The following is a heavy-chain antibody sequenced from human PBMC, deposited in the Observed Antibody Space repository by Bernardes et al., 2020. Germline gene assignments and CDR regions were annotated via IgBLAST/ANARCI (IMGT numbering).Heavy chain of an antibody. CDR1: GGSISSSY. V-gene: IGHV4-59*01. CDR3: ARGITMVQEISGWFDP. Sequence: TLARNRTVSGGSISSSYWSWIRQPPGKELEWIGYIYYSGSTNYNPSLKSRVTISVDTSKNQFSLKLSSVTAADTAVYYCARGITMVQEISGWFDPWGQGTLVTFSS. CDR2: IYYSGST. D-gene: IGHD3-10*01. J-gene: IGHJ5*02.